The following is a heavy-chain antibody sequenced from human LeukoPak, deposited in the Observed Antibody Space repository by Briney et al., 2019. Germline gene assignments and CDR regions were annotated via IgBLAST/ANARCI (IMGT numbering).Heavy chain of an antibody. J-gene: IGHJ5*02. CDR1: GFTFDDYA. Sequence: GGSLRLSCAASGFTFDDYAMHWVRQAPGKGLEWVSGISWNSGSIGYADSVKGRFTISRDNAKNSLYLQMNSLRAEDTALYHCARGADEDPFDPWGQGTLVTVSS. CDR2: ISWNSGSI. CDR3: ARGADEDPFDP. V-gene: IGHV3-9*01. D-gene: IGHD2-15*01.